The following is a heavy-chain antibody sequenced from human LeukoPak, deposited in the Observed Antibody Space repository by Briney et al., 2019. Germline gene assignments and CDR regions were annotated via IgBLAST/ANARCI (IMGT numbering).Heavy chain of an antibody. V-gene: IGHV4-39*01. CDR1: GGSISSNKYY. J-gene: IGHJ3*01. CDR3: ARQPTSTGAFYLPAFDL. D-gene: IGHD7-27*01. CDR2: VFYIGST. Sequence: PSETLSLTCSVSGGSISSNKYYWGWIRQAPGKGLESIGSVFYIGSTFYNPSLQSRATISVDTSKNQISLRMNSVTAADTALYFCARQPTSTGAFYLPAFDLWGHGTMVIVSS.